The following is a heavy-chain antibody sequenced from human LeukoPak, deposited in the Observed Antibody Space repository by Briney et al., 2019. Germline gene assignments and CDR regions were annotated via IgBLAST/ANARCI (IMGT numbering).Heavy chain of an antibody. V-gene: IGHV3-23*01. Sequence: GGSQRLSCAASGFTFSSYAMNWVRQAPGKGLEWVSGISDRGGTTYYADSVEGRFTISRDNSKNTLYLQMNNLRAEDTAVYYCAKVTSGGSCYQSDYWGKGTRVPLSS. CDR1: GFTFSSYA. D-gene: IGHD2-15*01. CDR3: AKVTSGGSCYQSDY. J-gene: IGHJ4*02. CDR2: ISDRGGTT.